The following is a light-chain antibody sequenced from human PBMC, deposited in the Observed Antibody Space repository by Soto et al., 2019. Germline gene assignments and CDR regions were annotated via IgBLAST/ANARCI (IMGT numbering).Light chain of an antibody. CDR2: GAS. J-gene: IGKJ2*01. CDR3: QQYDNWPYT. V-gene: IGKV3-15*01. CDR1: QSVSSL. Sequence: VLTQSPATLSVSPGERVTLSCRASQSVSSLLAWYQQKPGQAPRLLIYGASTRATAIPARFSGSGSGTEFTLTISSLQSEDFAVYFCQQYDNWPYTFGQGTKLEIK.